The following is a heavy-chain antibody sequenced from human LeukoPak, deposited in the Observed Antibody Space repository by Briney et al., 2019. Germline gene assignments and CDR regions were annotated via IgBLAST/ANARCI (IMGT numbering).Heavy chain of an antibody. V-gene: IGHV1-18*01. Sequence: ASVKVSCKASGYTFTSYGISWVRQAPGQGLEWMGWISAYNGNTNYAQKLQGRVTMTTDTSTSTAYMELRSLRSDDTAVYYCARDRIAAHHYYYGMDVWGQGTTVTVSS. CDR3: ARDRIAAHHYYYGMDV. CDR2: ISAYNGNT. CDR1: GYTFTSYG. D-gene: IGHD6-13*01. J-gene: IGHJ6*02.